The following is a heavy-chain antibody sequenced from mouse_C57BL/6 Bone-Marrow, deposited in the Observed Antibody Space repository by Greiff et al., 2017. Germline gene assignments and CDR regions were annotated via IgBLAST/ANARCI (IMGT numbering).Heavy chain of an antibody. J-gene: IGHJ2*01. D-gene: IGHD1-1*01. V-gene: IGHV14-4*01. CDR1: GFNIKDDY. CDR3: TTGYYGSSYSY. CDR2: IDPENGDT. Sequence: VQLQQSGAELVRPGASVKLSCTASGFNIKDDYMHWVKQRPEQGLEWIGWIDPENGDTEYASKFQGKATITADTSSNTAYLQLSSLTSEDTAVYYCTTGYYGSSYSYGGRGTALTVSS.